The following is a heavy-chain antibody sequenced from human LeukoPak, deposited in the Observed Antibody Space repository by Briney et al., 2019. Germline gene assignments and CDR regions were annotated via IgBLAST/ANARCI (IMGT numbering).Heavy chain of an antibody. CDR1: GFTFSSYA. Sequence: QSGGSLRLSCAASGFTFSSYAMSWVRQAPGKGLEWVSAISGSGGSTYYADSVKGRFTISRDKSKNTLYLQMNSLRAEDTAVYYCAKPYSSGPGAFDIWGQGTMVTVSS. CDR3: AKPYSSGPGAFDI. CDR2: ISGSGGST. J-gene: IGHJ3*02. D-gene: IGHD6-19*01. V-gene: IGHV3-23*01.